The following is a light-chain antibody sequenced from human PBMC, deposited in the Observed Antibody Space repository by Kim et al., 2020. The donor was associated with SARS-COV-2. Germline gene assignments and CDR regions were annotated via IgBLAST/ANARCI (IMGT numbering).Light chain of an antibody. CDR2: WAA. CDR1: HSCLYRSNNKNF. V-gene: IGKV4-1*01. Sequence: RATRNCKDRHSCLYRSNNKNFLAWYQQKPGQPPKVLIYWAATRESGVPDRFSGSGSATDFTLTISSLQAEDVAVYFCQQYFSSPYTFGQGTKLEI. J-gene: IGKJ2*01. CDR3: QQYFSSPYT.